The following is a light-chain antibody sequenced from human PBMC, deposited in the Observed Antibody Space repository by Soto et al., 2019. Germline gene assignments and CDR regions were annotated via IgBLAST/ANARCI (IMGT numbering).Light chain of an antibody. CDR2: AAS. J-gene: IGKJ1*01. Sequence: GGRVTITCRASQDIQNALGWYQQKPGKAPKRLIYAASSLQSGVPSRFRGSRSGTEFTLTISSLQPEDFATYYCLQHDSNVWTFGQGTKVDIK. CDR3: LQHDSNVWT. CDR1: QDIQNA. V-gene: IGKV1-17*01.